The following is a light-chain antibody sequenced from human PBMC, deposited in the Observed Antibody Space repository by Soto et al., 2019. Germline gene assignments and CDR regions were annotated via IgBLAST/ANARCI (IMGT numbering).Light chain of an antibody. V-gene: IGKV3-20*01. CDR2: GAS. Sequence: EIVLTQSPGNMSLSPGERATLSCRASQSVSNNYFAWYLQRPGQAPRLLIYGASSRATGIPDRISGSGSGTDFTLTISRLEPEDFAVYYCQQYASSPITFGQGTRLDIK. J-gene: IGKJ5*01. CDR1: QSVSNNY. CDR3: QQYASSPIT.